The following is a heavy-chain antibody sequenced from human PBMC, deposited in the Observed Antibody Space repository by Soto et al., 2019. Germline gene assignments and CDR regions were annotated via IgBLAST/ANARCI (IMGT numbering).Heavy chain of an antibody. CDR3: ARAPRAARTLSYIDY. D-gene: IGHD6-6*01. V-gene: IGHV3-66*01. J-gene: IGHJ4*02. CDR2: IYSGGST. Sequence: GGSLRLSCAASGFTVSSNYMSWVRQAPGKGLEWVSVIYSGGSTYYADSVKGRFTISRDNSKNTLYLQMNSLRAEDTAVYYCARAPRAARTLSYIDYRGQGTLVTVSS. CDR1: GFTVSSNY.